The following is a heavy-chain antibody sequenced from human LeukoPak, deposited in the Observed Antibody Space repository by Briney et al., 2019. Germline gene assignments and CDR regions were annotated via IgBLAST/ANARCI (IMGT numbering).Heavy chain of an antibody. D-gene: IGHD3-22*01. CDR2: FDPEDGET. J-gene: IGHJ4*02. V-gene: IGHV1-24*01. Sequence: ASVKVSCKVSGYTLTELSMHWVRQAPGKGLEWMGGFDPEDGETIYAQKFQGRVTMTEDTSTDTAYMELSSLRSEDTAVYYCATVLHPRTYYDSSGYNNWGQGTLVTVSS. CDR3: ATVLHPRTYYDSSGYNN. CDR1: GYTLTELS.